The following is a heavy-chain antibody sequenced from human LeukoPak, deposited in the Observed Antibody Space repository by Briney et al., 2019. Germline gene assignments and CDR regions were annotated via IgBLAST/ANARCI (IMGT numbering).Heavy chain of an antibody. D-gene: IGHD6-13*01. CDR1: GGTFSSYA. Sequence: SVKVSCKASGGTFSSYAISWVRQAPGQGLEWMGGIIPIFGTANYAQKFQGRVTITADESTSTAYMELSSLRSEDTAVYYCARVDSAPSQQPRPKVFDYWGQGTLVTVSS. J-gene: IGHJ4*02. V-gene: IGHV1-69*13. CDR3: ARVDSAPSQQPRPKVFDY. CDR2: IIPIFGTA.